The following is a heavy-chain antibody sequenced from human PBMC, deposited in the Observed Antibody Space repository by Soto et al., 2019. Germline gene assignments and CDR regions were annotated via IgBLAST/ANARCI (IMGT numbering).Heavy chain of an antibody. V-gene: IGHV1-69*01. CDR1: GGTFSSYA. J-gene: IGHJ4*02. CDR2: IIPIFGTA. Sequence: QVPLVQSGAEVKKPGSSVKVSCKASGGTFSSYAISWVRQAPGQGLEWMGGIIPIFGTANYAQKFQGRVTITADESTSTAYMELSSLRSEDTAVYYCARATPSLDCSGGSCYMGPDYWGQGTLVTVSS. CDR3: ARATPSLDCSGGSCYMGPDY. D-gene: IGHD2-15*01.